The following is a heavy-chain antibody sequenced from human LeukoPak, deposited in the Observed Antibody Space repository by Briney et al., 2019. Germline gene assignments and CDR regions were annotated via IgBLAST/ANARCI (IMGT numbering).Heavy chain of an antibody. CDR1: GGSISSYY. Sequence: SETLSLTCTVSGGSISSYYWSWIRQPPGKGLEWIGYIYYSGSTNYNPSLKSRVTISVDTSKNQFSPKVSSVTAADTAVYYCARGPLSSISYGMDVWGQGTTVTVSS. CDR2: IYYSGST. J-gene: IGHJ6*02. D-gene: IGHD6-13*01. CDR3: ARGPLSSISYGMDV. V-gene: IGHV4-59*01.